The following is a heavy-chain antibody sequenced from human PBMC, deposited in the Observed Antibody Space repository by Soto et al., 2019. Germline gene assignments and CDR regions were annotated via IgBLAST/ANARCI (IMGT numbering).Heavy chain of an antibody. V-gene: IGHV3-23*01. CDR1: GFTFSSYA. D-gene: IGHD5-18*01. CDR3: AKGPSTARTYYYYGMDV. CDR2: ISGSGGST. J-gene: IGHJ6*02. Sequence: GSLRLSCAASGFTFSSYAMSWVRQAPGKGLEWVSAISGSGGSTYYADSVKGRFTISRDNSKNTLYLQMNSLRAEDTAVYYCAKGPSTARTYYYYGMDVWGQGTTVTVSS.